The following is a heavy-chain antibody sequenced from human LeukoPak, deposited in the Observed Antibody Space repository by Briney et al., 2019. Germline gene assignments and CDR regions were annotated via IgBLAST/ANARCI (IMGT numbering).Heavy chain of an antibody. Sequence: ASVKVSCKASGYTFTSKGISWVRQAPGQGLEWMGWISGYNGNTNYAQKLQGRVTMTTDTSTGTAYMELRSLRSDDTAVYYCARDQEAYYYDSSAYNYFDYWGQGTLVTVSS. CDR3: ARDQEAYYYDSSAYNYFDY. CDR2: ISGYNGNT. D-gene: IGHD3-22*01. CDR1: GYTFTSKG. V-gene: IGHV1-18*01. J-gene: IGHJ4*02.